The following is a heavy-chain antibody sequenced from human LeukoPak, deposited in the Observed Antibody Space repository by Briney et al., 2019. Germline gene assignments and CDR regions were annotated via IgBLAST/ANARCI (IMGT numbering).Heavy chain of an antibody. CDR2: ISYSGST. CDR3: ARGLYSIVEY. V-gene: IGHV4-31*03. CDR1: GGSISSGGDY. D-gene: IGHD6-6*01. J-gene: IGHJ4*02. Sequence: SETLSLTCNVSGGSISSGGDYWNWIRQNPGKGLEWIGYISYSGSTYYNPSLKSRVTISVETSKNQSSLKLRSATAADTAVYYCARGLYSIVEYWGQGTLVTVSS.